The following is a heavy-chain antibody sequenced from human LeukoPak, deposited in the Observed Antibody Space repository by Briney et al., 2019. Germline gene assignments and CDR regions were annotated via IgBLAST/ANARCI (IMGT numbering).Heavy chain of an antibody. Sequence: SETLSLTCTVSGGSISDYYCSWIRQPPGKGLEWVGYAHYGGNTDYNPSLKSRVTISVVTAKNQFSLKYRPMTAADTAAYYCARRRGSGTQLWRYDGFDIWGQGTVVTVSS. D-gene: IGHD5-18*01. J-gene: IGHJ3*02. CDR3: ARRRGSGTQLWRYDGFDI. V-gene: IGHV4-59*01. CDR1: GGSISDYY. CDR2: AHYGGNT.